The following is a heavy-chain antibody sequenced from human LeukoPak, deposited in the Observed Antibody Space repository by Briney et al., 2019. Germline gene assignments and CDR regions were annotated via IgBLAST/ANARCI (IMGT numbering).Heavy chain of an antibody. CDR1: GLSFSSYS. V-gene: IGHV3-30*04. Sequence: GGSLRLSCVASGLSFSSYSMHWVRQAPGKGLEWVGVISYDGSDEYYTDSVKGRFTISRDNSKNTVYLQMDSLRADDTAVYYCARDFTPEWFDIHWGQGTLVTVSS. J-gene: IGHJ4*02. CDR3: ARDFTPEWFDIH. D-gene: IGHD3-3*01. CDR2: ISYDGSDE.